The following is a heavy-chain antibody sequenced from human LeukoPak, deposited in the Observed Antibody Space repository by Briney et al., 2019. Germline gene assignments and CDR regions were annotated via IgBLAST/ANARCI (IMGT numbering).Heavy chain of an antibody. CDR1: GGSICSYY. CDR2: IYYSGST. D-gene: IGHD3-22*01. CDR3: ARQGGEYYSDSCDYYYFFDY. J-gene: IGHJ4*02. V-gene: IGHV4-59*08. Sequence: SETLSLTCTVSGGSICSYYWSWIRQPPGKGLEWIGYIYYSGSTNYNPSLRSRVTMSVDTSKNQFSLKLSSVSAADTAVYYCARQGGEYYSDSCDYYYFFDYWGQGTLVTVSS.